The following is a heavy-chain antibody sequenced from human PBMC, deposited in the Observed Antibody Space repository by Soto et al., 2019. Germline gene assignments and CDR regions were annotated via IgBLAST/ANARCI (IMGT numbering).Heavy chain of an antibody. CDR2: IYYSGST. CDR3: ARDLSQAGGSHDVFDI. Sequence: SETLSLTCTVSGGSISSSSYYWGWIRQPPGKGLEWIGSIYYSGSTYYNPSLESRVTISVDTSKNQFSLKLSSVTGADTAVYYCARDLSQAGGSHDVFDIWGQGTMVTVSS. V-gene: IGHV4-39*07. D-gene: IGHD3-16*01. J-gene: IGHJ3*02. CDR1: GGSISSSSYY.